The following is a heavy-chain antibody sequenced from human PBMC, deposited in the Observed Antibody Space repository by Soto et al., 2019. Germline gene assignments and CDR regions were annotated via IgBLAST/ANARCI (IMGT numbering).Heavy chain of an antibody. Sequence: PGGSLRLSCAAFGLTVSGKKYVAWVRQAPGKGLEWVSALYDVDGSFYADSVKGRFTTSSDSSKTTVYLQMNGLRPDDTAVYYCASWHEREHAYDVWGQGTTVTV. D-gene: IGHD1-1*01. CDR1: GLTVSGKKY. J-gene: IGHJ3*01. CDR3: ASWHEREHAYDV. CDR2: LYDVDGS. V-gene: IGHV3-53*01.